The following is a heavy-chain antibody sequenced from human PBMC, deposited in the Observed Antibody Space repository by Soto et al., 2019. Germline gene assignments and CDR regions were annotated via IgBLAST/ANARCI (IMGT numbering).Heavy chain of an antibody. CDR2: ISGSGGST. CDR1: GFTFSSYA. CDR3: AKAMEATVTSNRDY. V-gene: IGHV3-23*01. D-gene: IGHD4-17*01. Sequence: EVQLLESGGGLVQPGGSLRLSCAASGFTFSSYAMSWVRQAPGKGLEWVSAISGSGGSTYYADSVKGRFTISRDNSKNTLYRQMNSLRAEDTAVYYCAKAMEATVTSNRDYWGQGTLVTVSS. J-gene: IGHJ4*02.